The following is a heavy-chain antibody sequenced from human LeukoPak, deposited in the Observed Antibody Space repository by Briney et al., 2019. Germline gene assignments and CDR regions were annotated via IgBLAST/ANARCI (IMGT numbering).Heavy chain of an antibody. CDR2: IYSSGST. D-gene: IGHD4-11*01. J-gene: IGHJ5*02. V-gene: IGHV4-4*07. Sequence: SETLSLTCTVSGGSISSYYWSWIRQPAGKGLEWLGRIYSSGSTDYNPSLRSRVTMSVDTSKNQFSLKLTSVTAADTAVYYCAREPAVTKVWFDPWGQGTLVIVSS. CDR1: GGSISSYY. CDR3: AREPAVTKVWFDP.